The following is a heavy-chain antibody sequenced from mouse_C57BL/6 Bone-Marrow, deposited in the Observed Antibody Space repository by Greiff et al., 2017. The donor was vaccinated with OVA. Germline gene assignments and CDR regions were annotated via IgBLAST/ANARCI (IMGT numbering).Heavy chain of an antibody. J-gene: IGHJ3*01. Sequence: QVQLQQPGAELVKPGASVKLSCKASGYTFTSYWMQWVKQRPGQGLEWIGEIDPSDSYTNYNQKFKGKATLTVDTSSSTAYMQLSSLTSEGSAVYYCARGKGLLLFAYWGQGTLVTVSA. CDR2: IDPSDSYT. CDR1: GYTFTSYW. V-gene: IGHV1-50*01. CDR3: ARGKGLLLFAY. D-gene: IGHD2-3*01.